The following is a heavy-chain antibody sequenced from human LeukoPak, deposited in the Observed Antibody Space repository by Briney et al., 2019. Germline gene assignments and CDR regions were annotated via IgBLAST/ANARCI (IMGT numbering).Heavy chain of an antibody. CDR3: ASGRVLLDP. D-gene: IGHD2-15*01. CDR1: GGSISSYY. CDR2: IYYSGST. Sequence: PSETLSLTCTVSGGSISSYYWSWIRQPPGKGLEWIGYIYYSGSTNYNPSLKSRVTISVDTSKNQFSLKLSSVTAADTAVYYCASGRVLLDPWGQGTLVTVSS. V-gene: IGHV4-59*01. J-gene: IGHJ5*02.